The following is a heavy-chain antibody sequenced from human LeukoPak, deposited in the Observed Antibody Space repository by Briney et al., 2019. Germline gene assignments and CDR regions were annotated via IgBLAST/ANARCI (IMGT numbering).Heavy chain of an antibody. CDR2: IYYSGST. Sequence: TPSETLSLTCTVSGGSISGSSYYWGWIRQPPGKGLEWIGSIYYSGSTYYKPSLKSRVTMSVDTSKNQFSLKLSSVTAADTAVYYCAREQYLAYDVFGFWGQGTMVTVSS. CDR3: AREQYLAYDVFGF. J-gene: IGHJ3*01. D-gene: IGHD4-11*01. V-gene: IGHV4-39*02. CDR1: GGSISGSSYY.